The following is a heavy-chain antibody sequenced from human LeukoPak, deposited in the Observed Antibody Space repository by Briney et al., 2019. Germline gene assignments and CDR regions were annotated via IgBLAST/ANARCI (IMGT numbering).Heavy chain of an antibody. Sequence: GGSLRLSCAASGFTFSSYSMNWVRQAPGKGLEWVSSISSSSSYIYYADSVKGRFTISRDNAKNSLYLQMNSLRAEDTAVYYCASLVINSGSYSIDYWGQGTLVTVSS. CDR3: ASLVINSGSYSIDY. V-gene: IGHV3-21*01. CDR2: ISSSSSYI. CDR1: GFTFSSYS. J-gene: IGHJ4*02. D-gene: IGHD1-26*01.